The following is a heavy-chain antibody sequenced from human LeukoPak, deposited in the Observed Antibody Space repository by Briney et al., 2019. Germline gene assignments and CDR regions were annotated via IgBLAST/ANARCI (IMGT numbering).Heavy chain of an antibody. D-gene: IGHD6-19*01. J-gene: IGHJ3*02. CDR3: ARDTSSGWFGVGYDAFDI. Sequence: ASVKVSCKASGYTFTGYYMHWVRQAPGQGLEWMGWINPNSGGTNYAQKFQGRVTMTRDTSISTAYMELSRLRSDDTAVYYCARDTSSGWFGVGYDAFDIWGQGTMVTVSS. CDR2: INPNSGGT. V-gene: IGHV1-2*02. CDR1: GYTFTGYY.